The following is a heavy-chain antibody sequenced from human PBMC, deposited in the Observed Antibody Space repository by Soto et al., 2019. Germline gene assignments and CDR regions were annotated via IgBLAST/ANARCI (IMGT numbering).Heavy chain of an antibody. D-gene: IGHD6-13*01. CDR1: GFSISNNNW. J-gene: IGHJ6*02. V-gene: IGHV4-4*03. Sequence: RLPRTLSLTCAVSGFSISNNNWWTWVRQPPGQGLEWVGDIYHTGITNYSPSLKSRVTISVDKSKNQFSLKLTSVTAADTAVCYCARFSSSGLYYYFGTDVWGQGNTVTVSS. CDR2: IYHTGIT. CDR3: ARFSSSGLYYYFGTDV.